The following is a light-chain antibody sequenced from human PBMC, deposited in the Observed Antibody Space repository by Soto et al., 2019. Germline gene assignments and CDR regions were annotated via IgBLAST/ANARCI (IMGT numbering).Light chain of an antibody. Sequence: DFQMTQSPSTLSASVGDRVTITCRASQSIHSWLAWYQQKPGRTPKLLIYKASTLQSGVPSRFSGSGSGTEFTLTLNKMQPDDFATYYCQQYNSHPYTFGQGTKLEI. CDR2: KAS. CDR1: QSIHSW. J-gene: IGKJ2*01. CDR3: QQYNSHPYT. V-gene: IGKV1-5*03.